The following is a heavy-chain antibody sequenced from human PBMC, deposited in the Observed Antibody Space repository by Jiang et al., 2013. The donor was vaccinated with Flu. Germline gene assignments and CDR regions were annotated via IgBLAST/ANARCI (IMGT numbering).Heavy chain of an antibody. J-gene: IGHJ4*02. D-gene: IGHD3-10*01. CDR1: GYGFPSYW. V-gene: IGHV5-51*01. CDR2: IYPGDSDT. Sequence: VQLVESGAEVKKPGESLKISCKASGYGFPSYWIGWVRQMPGKGLEWVGVIYPGDSDTRYSPSFQGHVTISADKSITTAYLQWSSLKASDTAMYYCARHGRLGGAGAYLSYWGQGTLVAVSS. CDR3: ARHGRLGGAGAYLSY.